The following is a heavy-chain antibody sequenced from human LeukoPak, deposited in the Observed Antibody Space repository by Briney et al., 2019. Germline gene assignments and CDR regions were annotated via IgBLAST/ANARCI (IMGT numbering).Heavy chain of an antibody. V-gene: IGHV3-21*01. CDR2: ISSSSSYI. Sequence: PGGSLRLSRAASGFTFSSYSMNWVRQAPGKGLEWVSSISSSSSYIYYADSVKGRFTISRDNAKNSLYLQMNSLRAEDTAVYYCARGARGRYFDWLISDYWGQGTLVTVSS. J-gene: IGHJ4*02. CDR1: GFTFSSYS. D-gene: IGHD3-9*01. CDR3: ARGARGRYFDWLISDY.